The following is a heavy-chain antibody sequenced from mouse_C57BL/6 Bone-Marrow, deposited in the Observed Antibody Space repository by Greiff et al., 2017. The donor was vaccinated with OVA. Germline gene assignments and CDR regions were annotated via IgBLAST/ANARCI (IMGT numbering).Heavy chain of an antibody. V-gene: IGHV3-1*01. CDR1: GYSITSGYD. CDR2: ISYSGST. CDR3: AGTYSNPYYYAMDY. Sequence: EVKLVESGPGMVKPSQSLSLTCTVTGYSITSGYDWHWIRHFPGNKLEWMGYISYSGSTNYNPSLKSRISITHDTSKNHFFLKLNSMTTEDTATYYCAGTYSNPYYYAMDYWGQGTSVTVSS. J-gene: IGHJ4*01. D-gene: IGHD2-5*01.